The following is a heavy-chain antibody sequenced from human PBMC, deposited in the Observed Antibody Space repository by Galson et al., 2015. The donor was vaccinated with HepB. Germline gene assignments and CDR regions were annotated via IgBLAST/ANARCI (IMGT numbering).Heavy chain of an antibody. D-gene: IGHD5-12*01. CDR3: ARDRGGYDGLDAFDI. CDR1: GFTFSSYG. V-gene: IGHV3-33*01. CDR2: IWYDGSNK. J-gene: IGHJ3*02. Sequence: SLRLSCAASGFTFSSYGMHWVRQAPGKGLEWVAVIWYDGSNKYYADSVKGRFTISRDNSKNTLYLQMNSLRAEDTAVYYCARDRGGYDGLDAFDIWGQGTMVTVSS.